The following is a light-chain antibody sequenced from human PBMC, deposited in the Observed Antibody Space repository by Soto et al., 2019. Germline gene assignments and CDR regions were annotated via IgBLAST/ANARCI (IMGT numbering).Light chain of an antibody. CDR2: YDS. V-gene: IGLV3-21*04. Sequence: SYELTQPPSVSVAPGKTARITCGGNNIGSKSVHWYQQKPGQAPVLVIYYDSDRPSGIPERFSGSNSGNTATLTISRVEAGYEADYYCQVWDSSSDHVVFGGVTTFTVL. CDR1: NIGSKS. CDR3: QVWDSSSDHVV. J-gene: IGLJ2*01.